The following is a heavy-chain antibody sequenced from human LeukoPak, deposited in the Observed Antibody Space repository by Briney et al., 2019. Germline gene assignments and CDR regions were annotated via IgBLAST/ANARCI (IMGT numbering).Heavy chain of an antibody. Sequence: ASVKVSCKASGYTFTDYYMHWVRQAPGHGLEWMGWINPKSGGTYFAQKIQGRVTMTWDTSISTAYLELSSLRSDDTAVYYCARPPYYNWNYRSYAFDIRGQGTMVTVSS. CDR2: INPKSGGT. CDR1: GYTFTDYY. D-gene: IGHD1-7*01. CDR3: ARPPYYNWNYRSYAFDI. J-gene: IGHJ3*02. V-gene: IGHV1-2*02.